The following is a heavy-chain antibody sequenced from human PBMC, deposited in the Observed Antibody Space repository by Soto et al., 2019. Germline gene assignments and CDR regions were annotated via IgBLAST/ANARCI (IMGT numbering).Heavy chain of an antibody. D-gene: IGHD2-2*01. CDR3: ARGGYCSSTSCPLVQFDY. V-gene: IGHV3-21*01. CDR2: ISSSSTYI. Sequence: EVQLVESGGGLVKPGGSLRLSCAASGFTFSTYIMNWVRQAPGKGLEWVSSISSSSTYIYYADSVKGRFTISRDNAKNSLYLQMNSLRAEDTAVYYCARGGYCSSTSCPLVQFDYWGQGTLVTVSS. CDR1: GFTFSTYI. J-gene: IGHJ4*02.